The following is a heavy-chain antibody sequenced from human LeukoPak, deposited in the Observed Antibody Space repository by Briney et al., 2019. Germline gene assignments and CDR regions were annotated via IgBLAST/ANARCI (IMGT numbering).Heavy chain of an antibody. CDR2: ISGDAGST. D-gene: IGHD6-13*01. CDR1: GFIFNNYA. J-gene: IGHJ4*02. V-gene: IGHV3-23*01. CDR3: AKDKGGAAGSFDY. Sequence: GGSLRLSCAASGFIFNNYAMNWVRQAPGKGLEWVSLISGDAGSTYYADSVKGRFTISRDNSKNTLFVQMNSLRADDTAVYYCAKDKGGAAGSFDYWGQGTLATVSS.